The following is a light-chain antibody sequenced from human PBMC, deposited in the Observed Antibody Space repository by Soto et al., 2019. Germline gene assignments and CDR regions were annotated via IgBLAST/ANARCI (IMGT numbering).Light chain of an antibody. CDR2: GAS. CDR3: QQYGSSRWT. V-gene: IGKV3-20*01. Sequence: EIVLTQSPGTLSLSPGERATLSCRASQSVSSSYLAWYQQKPGQAPRLLINGASTRATGIPDRFSGSGSGTDFTLTISTLEPEDFAVYYCQQYGSSRWTFGQGTKVEFK. J-gene: IGKJ1*01. CDR1: QSVSSSY.